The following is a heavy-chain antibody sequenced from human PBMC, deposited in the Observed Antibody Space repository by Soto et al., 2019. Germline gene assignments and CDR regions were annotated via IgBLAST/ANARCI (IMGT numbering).Heavy chain of an antibody. CDR2: IIPIFGTA. Sequence: SVKVSCKASGGTFSSYAISWVRQAPGQGLEWMGGIIPIFGTANYAQKFQGRVTITADESTSTAYMELSSLRSEDTAVYYCASAREKEPVLVPGIHRYAFEIWAQGTLVPVPS. D-gene: IGHD3-16*02. J-gene: IGHJ3*02. CDR1: GGTFSSYA. V-gene: IGHV1-69*13. CDR3: ASAREKEPVLVPGIHRYAFEI.